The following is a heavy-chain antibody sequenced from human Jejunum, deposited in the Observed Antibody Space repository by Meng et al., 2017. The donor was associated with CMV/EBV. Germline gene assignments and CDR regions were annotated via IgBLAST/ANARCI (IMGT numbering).Heavy chain of an antibody. J-gene: IGHJ5*02. D-gene: IGHD3-10*01. CDR3: GRGRDYGDL. CDR1: GYNFRGFA. V-gene: IGHV3-64*02. Sequence: LSFAASGYNFRGFAMHWVRQTPGKRLEYVSGISSDEGRTFYGDSVKGRFTISRDNSKDTMFLQMGSLRIEDTAVYYCGRGRDYGDLWGQGTLVTVSS. CDR2: ISSDEGRT.